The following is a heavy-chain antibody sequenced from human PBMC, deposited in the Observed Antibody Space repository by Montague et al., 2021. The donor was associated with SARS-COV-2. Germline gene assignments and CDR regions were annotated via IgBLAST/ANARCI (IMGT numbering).Heavy chain of an antibody. CDR2: IDWDDDK. D-gene: IGHD1-26*01. J-gene: IGHJ3*02. CDR1: GFSLSTSGMC. CDR3: ARIWGATRGDAFDI. V-gene: IGHV2-70*01. Sequence: PALVKPTQTLTLTCTLSGFSLSTSGMCVSWIRQPPGKALERLALIDWDDDKYYSTSLKTRLTISKDTSKNQVVLTMTNMDPVDTATYYCARIWGATRGDAFDIWGQGTMVTVSS.